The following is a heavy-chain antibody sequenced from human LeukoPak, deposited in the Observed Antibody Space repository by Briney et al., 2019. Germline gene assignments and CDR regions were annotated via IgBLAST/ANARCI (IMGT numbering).Heavy chain of an antibody. J-gene: IGHJ4*02. CDR2: IIPIFGTA. D-gene: IGHD1-1*01. Sequence: SVKVSCKASGGTFSSYPISWVRQAPGQGLEWMGGIIPIFGTANYAQKFQGRVTITTDESTSTAYMELNSLRSEDTSVYYCARGPELERFDYWGQGTLVTVSS. CDR3: ARGPELERFDY. V-gene: IGHV1-69*05. CDR1: GGTFSSYP.